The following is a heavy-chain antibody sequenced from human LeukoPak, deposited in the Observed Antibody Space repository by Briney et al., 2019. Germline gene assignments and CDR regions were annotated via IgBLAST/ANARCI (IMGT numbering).Heavy chain of an antibody. Sequence: GGSLRLSCAASGFTFRSYGIHWVRQAPGKGLEWVAVIWYDGSSKYYADSVKGRFSISRDNSKNTLYLQMNSLRAEDTALYYCARDTTYCSSTSCTIDYWGQGTLVTVSS. CDR2: IWYDGSSK. CDR1: GFTFRSYG. D-gene: IGHD2-2*01. J-gene: IGHJ4*02. CDR3: ARDTTYCSSTSCTIDY. V-gene: IGHV3-33*01.